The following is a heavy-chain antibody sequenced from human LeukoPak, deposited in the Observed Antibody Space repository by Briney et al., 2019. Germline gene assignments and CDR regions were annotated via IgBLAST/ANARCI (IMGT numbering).Heavy chain of an antibody. D-gene: IGHD3-22*01. CDR2: IYPGDSDT. CDR3: ARSTYYDSSGYYSNWFDP. J-gene: IGHJ5*02. Sequence: GESLKISCKGSGYRFTSYWIGWVRQMPGKGLEWMGIIYPGDSDTRYSPSFQGQVTISADKSISTAYLQWSSLKASDTAMYYCARSTYYDSSGYYSNWFDPWGQGTLVTVSS. V-gene: IGHV5-51*01. CDR1: GYRFTSYW.